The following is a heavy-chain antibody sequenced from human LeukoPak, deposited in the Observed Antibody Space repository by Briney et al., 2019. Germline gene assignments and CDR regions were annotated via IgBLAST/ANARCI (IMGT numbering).Heavy chain of an antibody. CDR2: IRNDGSDK. CDR3: ARDGLEQLADY. V-gene: IGHV3-30*02. J-gene: IGHJ4*02. CDR1: GFTFSNYG. Sequence: QTGGSLRLSCAASGFTFSNYGMHWVRQAPGKGLEWVAFIRNDGSDKYYADSVKGRCTISRDNSKNTLYLQMNSLRAEDTAVYYCARDGLEQLADYWGQGTLVTVSS. D-gene: IGHD6-13*01.